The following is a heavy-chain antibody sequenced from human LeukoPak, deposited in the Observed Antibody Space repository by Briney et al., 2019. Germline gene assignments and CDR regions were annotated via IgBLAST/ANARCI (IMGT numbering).Heavy chain of an antibody. CDR2: IIPIFGTA. D-gene: IGHD3-10*01. CDR3: ARDARGSGGCPV. CDR1: GGTFSSYA. Sequence: ASVKVSCKASGGTFSSYAISWVRQAPGQGLEWMGGIIPIFGTANYAQKFQGRVTITADKSTSTAYMELSSLRSEDTAVYYCARDARGSGGCPVWGKGTTVTVSS. J-gene: IGHJ6*04. V-gene: IGHV1-69*06.